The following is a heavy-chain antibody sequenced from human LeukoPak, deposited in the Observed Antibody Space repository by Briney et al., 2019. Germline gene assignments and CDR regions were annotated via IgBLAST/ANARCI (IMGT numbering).Heavy chain of an antibody. CDR2: IKQDGSEK. D-gene: IGHD2-2*01. J-gene: IGHJ6*03. V-gene: IGHV3-7*03. CDR3: ARVYCSSTSCSYYYYYYMDV. CDR1: GFTFSSYW. Sequence: GGSLRLSCAASGFTFSSYWMSWVRQAPGKGLEWVANIKQDGSEKYYVDSVKGRFTISRDNSKNTLYLQMNSLRAEDTAVYYCARVYCSSTSCSYYYYYYMDVWGKGTTVTVSS.